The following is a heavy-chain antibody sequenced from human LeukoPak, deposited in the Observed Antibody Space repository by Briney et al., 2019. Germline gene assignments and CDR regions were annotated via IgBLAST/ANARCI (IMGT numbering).Heavy chain of an antibody. CDR1: GGSISSYY. CDR3: ARDRAVTTNFDY. Sequence: PSETLSLTCTVSGGSISSYYWSWIRQPPGKGLEWIGYIYYSGSTNYNPSLKSRVTISVDTSKYQFSLKLSSVTAADTAVYYCARDRAVTTNFDYWSQGTLVTVSS. V-gene: IGHV4-59*01. J-gene: IGHJ4*02. CDR2: IYYSGST. D-gene: IGHD4-17*01.